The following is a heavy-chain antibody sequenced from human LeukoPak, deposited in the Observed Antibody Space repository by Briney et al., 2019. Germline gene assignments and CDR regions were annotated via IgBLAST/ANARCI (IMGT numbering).Heavy chain of an antibody. CDR1: GDSVSSNSAA. CDR2: TYYRSKWYN. Sequence: SRTLSLTCVISGDSVSSNSAAWNWIRHSPSRGLEWLGRTYYRSKWYNDYALSVNSRITINPDTSKNQFSLQLNSVTPEDTAVYYCARGPQVVGYFYIDVWDKGSTVTVSS. V-gene: IGHV6-1*01. CDR3: ARGPQVVGYFYIDV. J-gene: IGHJ6*03. D-gene: IGHD2-15*01.